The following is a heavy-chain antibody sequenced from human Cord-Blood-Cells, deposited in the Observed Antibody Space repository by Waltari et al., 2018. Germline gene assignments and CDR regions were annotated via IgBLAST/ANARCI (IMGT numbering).Heavy chain of an antibody. Sequence: EVQLVESGGGLVKPGGSLRLSCAASGFTFSNACMSWVRQAPGTGLEWVGRIKSKTDGGTTDYAAPVKGRFTISRDDSKNTLYLQMNSLKTEDTAVYYCTTEWGSGSYFDYWGQGTLVTVSS. V-gene: IGHV3-15*01. CDR2: IKSKTDGGTT. CDR1: GFTFSNAC. CDR3: TTEWGSGSYFDY. D-gene: IGHD1-26*01. J-gene: IGHJ4*02.